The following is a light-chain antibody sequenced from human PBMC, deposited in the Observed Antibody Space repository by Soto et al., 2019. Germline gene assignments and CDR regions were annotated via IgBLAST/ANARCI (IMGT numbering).Light chain of an antibody. CDR3: QQYNSYSRT. CDR2: KAS. J-gene: IGKJ1*01. Sequence: DIQMTQSPSTLSASVGDRVTITCRASQSISNWLAWYQQKPGKAPKLLIYKASSLESGVPSRFSGRGSGTAFTLTISSLQPDDFATYYCQQYNSYSRTFGQGTKVEIK. V-gene: IGKV1-5*03. CDR1: QSISNW.